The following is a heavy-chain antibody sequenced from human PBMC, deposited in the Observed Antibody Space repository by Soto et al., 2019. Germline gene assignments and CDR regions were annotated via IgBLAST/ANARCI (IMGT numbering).Heavy chain of an antibody. CDR3: ARLSFSYGVDV. CDR1: GGSISSANW. J-gene: IGHJ6*02. V-gene: IGHV4-4*02. CDR2: IYHGGST. Sequence: TLSLTCAVSGGSISSANWWTWVRQPPGKGLEWIGEIYHGGSTSYNPSLKSRVTLSLDKFKNHFSLNLTSVTAADTAVYYCARLSFSYGVDVWGQGTTVTVSS.